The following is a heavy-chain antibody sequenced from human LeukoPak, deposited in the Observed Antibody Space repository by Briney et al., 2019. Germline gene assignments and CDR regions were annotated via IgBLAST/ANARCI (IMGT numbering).Heavy chain of an antibody. J-gene: IGHJ4*02. CDR1: GGTFSSYA. CDR2: IIPIFCTA. V-gene: IGHV1-69*05. D-gene: IGHD6-19*01. Sequence: GASVKVSCKASGGTFSSYAISWVRQAPGQGLEWMGRIIPIFCTANYAQKFQGRVTITTDESTSTAYMELSSLRSEDTAVYYCARDPFPGQWLVLGYFDYWGQGTLVTVSS. CDR3: ARDPFPGQWLVLGYFDY.